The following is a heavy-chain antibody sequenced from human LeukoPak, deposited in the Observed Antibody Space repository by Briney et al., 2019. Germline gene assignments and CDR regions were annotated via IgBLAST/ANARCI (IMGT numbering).Heavy chain of an antibody. D-gene: IGHD1-26*01. J-gene: IGHJ4*02. V-gene: IGHV4-59*01. CDR3: ARSPGIVGATTNYYFDY. CDR1: GGSISSYY. CDR2: IYYSGST. Sequence: PSETLSLTCTVSGGSISSYYWSWIRRPPGKGLEWIGYIYYSGSTNYNPPLKSRVTISVDTSKNQFSLKLSSVTAADTAVYYCARSPGIVGATTNYYFDYWGQGTLVTVSS.